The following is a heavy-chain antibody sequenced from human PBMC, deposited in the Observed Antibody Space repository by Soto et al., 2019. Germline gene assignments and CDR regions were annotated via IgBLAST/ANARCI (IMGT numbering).Heavy chain of an antibody. CDR1: GFTFSSYA. CDR3: AREPVAYCGGDCRTFDY. D-gene: IGHD2-21*02. J-gene: IGHJ4*02. Sequence: GGSLRLSCSASGFTFSSYAMHWVRQAPGKGLEYVSAISSNGGNTYYADSVKGRFTISRDNSKNTLYLQMSSLRAEDTAVYYCAREPVAYCGGDCRTFDYWGQGTLVTVSS. CDR2: ISSNGGNT. V-gene: IGHV3-64D*06.